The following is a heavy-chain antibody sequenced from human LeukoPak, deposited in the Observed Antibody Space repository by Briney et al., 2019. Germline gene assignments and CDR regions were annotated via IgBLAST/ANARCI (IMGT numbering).Heavy chain of an antibody. CDR1: GGSISSYY. CDR3: ASLLWFGESLSFDP. D-gene: IGHD3-10*01. Sequence: SETLSLTCTVSGGSISSYYWSWIRQPPGKGLEWIGYIYYSGSTNYNPSLKSRVTISVDTSKNQFSLKLSSVTAAATALYHCASLLWFGESLSFDPWGQGTLVTVSS. J-gene: IGHJ5*02. V-gene: IGHV4-59*01. CDR2: IYYSGST.